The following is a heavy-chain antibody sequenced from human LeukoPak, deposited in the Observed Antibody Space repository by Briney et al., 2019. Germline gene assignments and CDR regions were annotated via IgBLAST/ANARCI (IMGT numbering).Heavy chain of an antibody. CDR3: SKGGDDFLLGSYLYFDY. CDR2: ISGSGGSP. D-gene: IGHD3-16*02. CDR1: GFTFSSYA. J-gene: IGHJ4*02. Sequence: PGGSLRLSCATSGFTFSSYAMSWVRQAPGKGLEWVSGISGSGGSPYYADSVEGRLTISRDNSKNTLYLQMNSLRAEDTAVYYCSKGGDDFLLGSYLYFDYWGQGTLVTVSS. V-gene: IGHV3-23*01.